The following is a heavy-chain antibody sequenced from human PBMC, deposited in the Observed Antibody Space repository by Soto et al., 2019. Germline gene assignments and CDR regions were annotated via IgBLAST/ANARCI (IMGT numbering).Heavy chain of an antibody. Sequence: SETLSLTCTVSGGSISSYYWSWIRQPAGKGLEWIGRIYTSGSTNYNPSLKSRVTMSVDTSKNQFSLKLSSVTAADTAVYYCASYSRSFPYYHAMDVWDQGTTVTVSS. D-gene: IGHD6-6*01. CDR2: IYTSGST. CDR3: ASYSRSFPYYHAMDV. V-gene: IGHV4-4*07. J-gene: IGHJ6*02. CDR1: GGSISSYY.